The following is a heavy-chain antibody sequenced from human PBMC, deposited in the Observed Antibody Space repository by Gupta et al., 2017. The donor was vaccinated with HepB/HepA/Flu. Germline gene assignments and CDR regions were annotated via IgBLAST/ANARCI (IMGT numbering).Heavy chain of an antibody. CDR2: ISRSGAST. D-gene: IGHD6-13*01. V-gene: IGHV3-23*01. CDR3: AKDRQTQLGELDY. J-gene: IGHJ4*02. Sequence: EVQLLESGGGLIQPGGSLSLSCAASGFPFSSFAMVWVRKAPGKGLEWVSSISRSGASTYYADSVKGRFTISRDNSKNILYLQVNDLRADDTGVYYCAKDRQTQLGELDYWGQGTLVTVSS. CDR1: GFPFSSFA.